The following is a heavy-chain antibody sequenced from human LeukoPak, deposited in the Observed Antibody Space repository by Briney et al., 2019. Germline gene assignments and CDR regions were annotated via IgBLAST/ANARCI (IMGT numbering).Heavy chain of an antibody. J-gene: IGHJ6*03. D-gene: IGHD5-24*01. CDR1: GFTFSSYW. Sequence: PGGSLRLSCAASGFTFSSYWMSWVRQAPGKGLEWLSLISYAGDNKYEADSVKGRFTISRDNSKNTLFLQMDSLQPDDTAMYFCAKGAGYNFYYMDVWGKGTMVSVSS. V-gene: IGHV3-30*18. CDR3: AKGAGYNFYYMDV. CDR2: ISYAGDNK.